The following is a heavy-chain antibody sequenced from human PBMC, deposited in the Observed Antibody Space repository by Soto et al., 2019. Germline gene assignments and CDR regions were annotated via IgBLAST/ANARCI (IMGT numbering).Heavy chain of an antibody. D-gene: IGHD3-3*01. CDR3: ARSAITLFGVVSIPPHYYSEMDV. CDR1: GGTFNRYA. J-gene: IGHJ6*02. Sequence: QVQLVQSGAEVKKPGSSVKVSCKASGGTFNRYAISWVRQAPGQGLEWMGGIIPIFGIGNDAQRFQGRVTITAEESTGTAYMELGSLRSEDTGVYYCARSAITLFGVVSIPPHYYSEMDVWGQGTTVTVSS. V-gene: IGHV1-69*01. CDR2: IIPIFGIG.